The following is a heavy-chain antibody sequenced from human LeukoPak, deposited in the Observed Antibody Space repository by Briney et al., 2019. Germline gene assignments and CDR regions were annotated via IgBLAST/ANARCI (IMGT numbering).Heavy chain of an antibody. CDR1: GGSFSGYY. D-gene: IGHD3-10*01. Sequence: SETLSLTCAVYGGSFSGYYWSWIRQPPGKGLEWIGEINHSGSTNYNPSPKSRVTISVDTSKNQFSLKLSSVTAADTAVYYCASTDYYGSGSHPYFQHWGQGTLVTVSS. J-gene: IGHJ1*01. V-gene: IGHV4-34*01. CDR2: INHSGST. CDR3: ASTDYYGSGSHPYFQH.